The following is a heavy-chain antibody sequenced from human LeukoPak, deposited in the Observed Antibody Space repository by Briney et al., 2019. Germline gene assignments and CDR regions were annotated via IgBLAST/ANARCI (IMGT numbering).Heavy chain of an antibody. CDR1: GASISNSNW. CDR3: ASRAPRYNYDRYLPIDY. D-gene: IGHD3-22*01. Sequence: SETLSLTCAVTGASISNSNWWTWVRQPPGKGLEWIGEIYHSGSTNYKTSLKSRATISVDKSKNQFSLKLNSATAADTAVYYCASRAPRYNYDRYLPIDYWGQGTLVTVSS. V-gene: IGHV4-4*02. J-gene: IGHJ4*02. CDR2: IYHSGST.